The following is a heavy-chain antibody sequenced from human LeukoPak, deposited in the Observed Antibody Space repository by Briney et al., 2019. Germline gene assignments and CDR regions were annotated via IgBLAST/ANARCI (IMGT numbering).Heavy chain of an antibody. D-gene: IGHD1-1*01. V-gene: IGHV3-30-3*01. J-gene: IGHJ5*02. Sequence: GGSLRLSCAASEFSFINFAMYWVRQAPGKGLEWLAVISYDGSIRYYADSVKGRFTISRDNSNNTLHLQMNSLRAEDTALYYCAREDNPLWFDPWGQGTLVTVSS. CDR2: ISYDGSIR. CDR1: EFSFINFA. CDR3: AREDNPLWFDP.